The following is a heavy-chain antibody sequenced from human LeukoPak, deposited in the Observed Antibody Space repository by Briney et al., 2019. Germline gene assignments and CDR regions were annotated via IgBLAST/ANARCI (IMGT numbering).Heavy chain of an antibody. CDR3: ARDFGETALPNWFDP. CDR1: GVSITRPYY. CDR2: TSHRDSP. J-gene: IGHJ5*02. Sequence: PSETLSLTCSVSGVSITRPYYWGWIRQSPGKGLEWSGSTSHRDSPYYNPSLESRVTISLDTSKNQFSLKMTSVTAADTAVYYCARDFGETALPNWFDPWGQGTLVIVTS. D-gene: IGHD3-16*01. V-gene: IGHV4-38-2*02.